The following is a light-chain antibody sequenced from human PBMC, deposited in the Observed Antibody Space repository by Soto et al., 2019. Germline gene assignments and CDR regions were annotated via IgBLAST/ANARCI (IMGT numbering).Light chain of an antibody. CDR1: QGISSY. CDR2: AAS. V-gene: IGKV1-8*01. CDR3: QQYYSFPRT. Sequence: AIRMTQSPSSFSASTGDRVTITCRASQGISSYLAWYQQKPGKAPKLLIYAASTLQSGVPSRFSGSGSGTDFTLTISYLQSEDFATYYCQQYYSFPRTFGHGTKVEIK. J-gene: IGKJ1*01.